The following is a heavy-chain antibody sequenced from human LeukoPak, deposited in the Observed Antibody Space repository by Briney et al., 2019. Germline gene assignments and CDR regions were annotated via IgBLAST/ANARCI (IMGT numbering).Heavy chain of an antibody. D-gene: IGHD3-22*01. Sequence: SETLSLTCSVSGVSITSYYWSWIRQPAGNGLEWIGRIHTSGSTNYNPSLKSRVTMSVDTSKNQFSLKLSSVTAADTAVYYCARDTYYYDSSGYYVFDYWGQGTLVTVSS. CDR1: GVSITSYY. CDR2: IHTSGST. CDR3: ARDTYYYDSSGYYVFDY. J-gene: IGHJ4*02. V-gene: IGHV4-4*07.